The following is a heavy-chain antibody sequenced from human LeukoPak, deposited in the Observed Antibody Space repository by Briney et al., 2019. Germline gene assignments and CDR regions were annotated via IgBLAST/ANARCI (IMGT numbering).Heavy chain of an antibody. CDR3: ARHRSSWLIDY. CDR1: GFTSNSYA. J-gene: IGHJ4*02. CDR2: ISDSGGNT. D-gene: IGHD6-6*01. Sequence: GGSLRLSCAASGFTSNSYAMSWVRQAPWERLQWVSGISDSGGNTYYADSVRGRFTISRDNSKNTLYLQMNSLRAEDTAVYYCARHRSSWLIDYWGQGTLVTVSS. V-gene: IGHV3-23*01.